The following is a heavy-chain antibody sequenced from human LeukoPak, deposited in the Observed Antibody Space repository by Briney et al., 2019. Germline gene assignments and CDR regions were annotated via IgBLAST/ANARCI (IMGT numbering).Heavy chain of an antibody. V-gene: IGHV1-2*02. CDR2: INPNTGGT. D-gene: IGHD6-13*01. J-gene: IGHJ4*02. CDR3: ARYSTSWPFDY. CDR1: GYTFTGYY. Sequence: ASVKVSCKTSGYTFTGYYIHWVRQAPGQGLEWMGWINPNTGGTNYAQNFQGRVTMTRDTSISTAYMELSRLRSDDTAVYYCARYSTSWPFDYWGQGTLVTVSS.